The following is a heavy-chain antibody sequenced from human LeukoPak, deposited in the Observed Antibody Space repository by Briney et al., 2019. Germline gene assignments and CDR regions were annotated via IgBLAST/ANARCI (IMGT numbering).Heavy chain of an antibody. Sequence: GGSLRLSCAASGFTFSNYWMNWVRQAPGKGLEWVANIKEDGSEKIYVDSVKGRFTISRDNSKNSLYLQISNLRAEDTAVYYCTRNRGTDYWGQGTLVTVSS. CDR2: IKEDGSEK. CDR1: GFTFSNYW. V-gene: IGHV3-7*01. D-gene: IGHD1-1*01. J-gene: IGHJ4*02. CDR3: TRNRGTDY.